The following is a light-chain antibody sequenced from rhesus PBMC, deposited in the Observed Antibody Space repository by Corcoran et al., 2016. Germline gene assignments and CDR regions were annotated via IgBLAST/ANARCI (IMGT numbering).Light chain of an antibody. V-gene: IGKV1-69*01. CDR1: QGISNW. CDR2: RAS. Sequence: DIQMTQSPSSLSASVGDRVTITCRTSQGISNWLAWYQQKPGKDPKLLIYRASNLETGVPSRFSGSGSWTGFTLTISSLQPEDISTYYCQQHDTFPLTFGGGTKVEIK. J-gene: IGKJ4*01. CDR3: QQHDTFPLT.